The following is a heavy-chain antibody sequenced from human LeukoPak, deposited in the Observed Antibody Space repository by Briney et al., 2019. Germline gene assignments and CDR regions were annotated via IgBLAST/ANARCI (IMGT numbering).Heavy chain of an antibody. J-gene: IGHJ4*02. CDR3: AREGCSSDSCFYYFDY. CDR2: INPSGGST. Sequence: ASVKVSCKASGYTFTSYYMHWVRQAPGQGLEWMGIINPSGGSTSYAQKFQGRVTMTRDTSTSTVYMELSSLRSEDTAVHYCAREGCSSDSCFYYFDYWGQGTLVTVSS. V-gene: IGHV1-46*01. D-gene: IGHD2-15*01. CDR1: GYTFTSYY.